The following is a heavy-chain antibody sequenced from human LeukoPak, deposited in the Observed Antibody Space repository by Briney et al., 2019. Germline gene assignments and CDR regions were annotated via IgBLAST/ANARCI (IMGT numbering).Heavy chain of an antibody. J-gene: IGHJ3*02. CDR2: INHSGST. D-gene: IGHD3-10*01. CDR1: GGSFSGYY. CDR3: ARPVRRHAFDI. Sequence: PSETLSLTCAVYGGSFSGYYWSWIRQPPGKGLEWIGEINHSGSTNYNPSLKSRVTISVGTSKNQFSLKLSSVTAADTAVYYCARPVRRHAFDIWGQGTMVTVSS. V-gene: IGHV4-34*01.